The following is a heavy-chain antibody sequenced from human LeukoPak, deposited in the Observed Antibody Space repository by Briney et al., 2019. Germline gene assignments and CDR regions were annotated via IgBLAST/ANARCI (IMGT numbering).Heavy chain of an antibody. J-gene: IGHJ4*02. V-gene: IGHV4-59*12. D-gene: IGHD6-19*01. CDR2: IYYSGST. CDR1: GGSISSYY. Sequence: SETLSLTCTVSGGSISSYYWSWIRQPPGKGLEWIGYIYYSGSTNYNPSLKSRVTMSVDTSKNQFSLKLSSVTAADTAVYYCAREPGSGFRFDYWGQGTLVTVSS. CDR3: AREPGSGFRFDY.